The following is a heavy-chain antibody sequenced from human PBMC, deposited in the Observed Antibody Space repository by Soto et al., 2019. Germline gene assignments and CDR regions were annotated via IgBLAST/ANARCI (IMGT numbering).Heavy chain of an antibody. CDR3: AKEAGGSDY. J-gene: IGHJ4*02. CDR2: MWCDGINK. V-gene: IGHV3-30*02. CDR1: GFTFRNYG. Sequence: PGGSLRRSCAASGFTFRNYGMHWVGQAPGKGLEWVACMWCDGINKYYGDAVKGRFTISRDNSKNTLYLQMNSLRAEDTAVYYCAKEAGGSDYWGQGTLVTVSS. D-gene: IGHD1-26*01.